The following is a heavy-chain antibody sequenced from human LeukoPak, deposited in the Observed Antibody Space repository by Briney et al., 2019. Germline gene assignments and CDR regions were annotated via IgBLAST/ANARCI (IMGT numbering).Heavy chain of an antibody. Sequence: GESLKISCKGSGYSFTSYWIGWVRQMPGKGLEWMGIIYPGDSDPRYSPSFQGQVTISADKSISTAYLQWSSLKASDTAMYYCSRHRNGAWNFADYWGQGTLVTVSS. D-gene: IGHD1-7*01. CDR3: SRHRNGAWNFADY. J-gene: IGHJ4*02. CDR2: IYPGDSDP. CDR1: GYSFTSYW. V-gene: IGHV5-51*01.